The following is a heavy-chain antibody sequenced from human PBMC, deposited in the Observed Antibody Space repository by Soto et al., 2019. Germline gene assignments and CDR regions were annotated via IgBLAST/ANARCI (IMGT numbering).Heavy chain of an antibody. CDR2: IYYSGST. CDR1: GGSISSYY. D-gene: IGHD3-16*02. Sequence: SETLSLTCTVSGGSISSYYWSWIRQPPGKGLEWIGYIYYSGSTNYNPSLKSRVTISVDTSKNQFSLKLSSVTAADTAVYYCARGEEYDYIWGSYRRRINWFDPWGQGTLVTVSS. J-gene: IGHJ5*02. CDR3: ARGEEYDYIWGSYRRRINWFDP. V-gene: IGHV4-59*01.